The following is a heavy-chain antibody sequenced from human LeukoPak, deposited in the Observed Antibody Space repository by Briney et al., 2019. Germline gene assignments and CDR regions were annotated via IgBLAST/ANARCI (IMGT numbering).Heavy chain of an antibody. D-gene: IGHD1-26*01. Sequence: PSETLSLTCTVSGGSISSYYWSWIRQPPGKGQEWIGYIYYSGSTNYNPSLKSRVTISVDTSKNQFSLKLSSVTAADTAVYYCARDTNLVGAPYFDYWGQGTLVTVSS. CDR2: IYYSGST. CDR1: GGSISSYY. CDR3: ARDTNLVGAPYFDY. V-gene: IGHV4-59*01. J-gene: IGHJ4*02.